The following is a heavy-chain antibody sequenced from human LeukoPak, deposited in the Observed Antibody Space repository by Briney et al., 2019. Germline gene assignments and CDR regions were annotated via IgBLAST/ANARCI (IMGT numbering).Heavy chain of an antibody. Sequence: TGGSLRLSCAASGFTFSNAWMSWVRQAPGKGLEWVGRIRSKTDGGTTDYAAPVKGRFTISRDDSINTLYLQMNSLRAEDTAVYYCAKAGAQGGWYFYYIDVWGKGTTVTVSS. CDR1: GFTFSNAW. V-gene: IGHV3-15*01. CDR2: IRSKTDGGTT. J-gene: IGHJ6*03. CDR3: AKAGAQGGWYFYYIDV. D-gene: IGHD1-26*01.